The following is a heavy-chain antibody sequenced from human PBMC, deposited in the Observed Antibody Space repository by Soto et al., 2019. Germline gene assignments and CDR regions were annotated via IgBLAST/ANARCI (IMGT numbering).Heavy chain of an antibody. CDR2: IIPILGIA. CDR3: ALYSKEWSGYTRAPGNALDI. V-gene: IGHV1-69*02. CDR1: GGIFSSYT. D-gene: IGHD3-3*01. Sequence: ASVKVSCKASGGIFSSYTISWVRQAPGQGLEWMGRIIPILGIANYAQKFQGRVTITADKSTSTAYMELSSLRSEDTAVYYCALYSKEWSGYTRAPGNALDIWGQGTMVTVSS. J-gene: IGHJ3*02.